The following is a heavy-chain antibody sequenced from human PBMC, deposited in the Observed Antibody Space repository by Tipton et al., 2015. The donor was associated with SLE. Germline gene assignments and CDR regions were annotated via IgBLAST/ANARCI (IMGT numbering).Heavy chain of an antibody. Sequence: TLSLTCAVYGGSFSGYYWSWGRQPPGKGLEWIGEINHSGSTNYNPSLKSRVTISVDTSKNQFSLKLSSVTAADTAVYFCARVSGSYLYYYYYYYMDVWGKGTTVTVSS. J-gene: IGHJ6*03. CDR1: GGSFSGYY. CDR3: ARVSGSYLYYYYYYYMDV. V-gene: IGHV4-34*01. CDR2: INHSGST. D-gene: IGHD1-26*01.